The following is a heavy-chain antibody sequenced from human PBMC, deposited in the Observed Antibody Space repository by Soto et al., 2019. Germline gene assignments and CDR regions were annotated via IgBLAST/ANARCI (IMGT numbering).Heavy chain of an antibody. CDR1: GGPFSSYA. V-gene: IGHV1-69*06. D-gene: IGHD3-10*02. Sequence: QVQLVQSGAEVKKPGSSVKVSCTASGGPFSSYAINWVRQAPGPGRERMGVITPLFGAPHYAQNFTSRIAVTADKSANTACMDLSSLASGDTTFYFCARVFTGPGSDTWGQGTLVTVSS. CDR3: ARVFTGPGSDT. J-gene: IGHJ5*02. CDR2: ITPLFGAP.